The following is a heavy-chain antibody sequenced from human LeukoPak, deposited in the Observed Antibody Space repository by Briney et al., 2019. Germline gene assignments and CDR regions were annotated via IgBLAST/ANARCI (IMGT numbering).Heavy chain of an antibody. Sequence: PSETLSLTCTVSGGSISSYYWSWIRQPPGKGLEWIGYIYYSGSTNYNPSLKSRVTISVDTSKNQFSLKLSSVTAADTAVYYCARDPGYYYGSGRRNWFDPWGQGTLVTVSS. CDR1: GGSISSYY. D-gene: IGHD3-10*01. V-gene: IGHV4-59*01. J-gene: IGHJ5*02. CDR3: ARDPGYYYGSGRRNWFDP. CDR2: IYYSGST.